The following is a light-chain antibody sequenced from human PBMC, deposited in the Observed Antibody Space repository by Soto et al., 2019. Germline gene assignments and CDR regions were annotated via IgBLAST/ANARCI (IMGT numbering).Light chain of an antibody. CDR3: CSYTGRVV. CDR1: SSDIGGSNF. J-gene: IGLJ2*01. Sequence: QSALPQPRAVSGSPGQSVTISCTGTSSDIGGSNFVSWYQQHPGKAPKLMISDVTKRPSGVPDRFSGSKSGNTASLTISGLQADDEADYYCCSYTGRVVFGGGTKLTVL. V-gene: IGLV2-11*01. CDR2: DVT.